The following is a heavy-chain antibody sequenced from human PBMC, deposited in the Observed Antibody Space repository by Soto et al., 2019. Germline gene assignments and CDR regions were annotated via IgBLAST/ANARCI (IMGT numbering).Heavy chain of an antibody. CDR1: GYTFTSYG. CDR2: ISAYNGNT. J-gene: IGHJ6*02. V-gene: IGHV1-18*01. Sequence: GASVKVSCKASGYTFTSYGISWVRQAPGQGLEWMGWISAYNGNTNYAQKLQGRVTMTTDTSTSTAYMELRSLRSDDTAVYYCARDIVVVVAATDYYYYYVMDVWGQGTTVTVSS. D-gene: IGHD2-15*01. CDR3: ARDIVVVVAATDYYYYYVMDV.